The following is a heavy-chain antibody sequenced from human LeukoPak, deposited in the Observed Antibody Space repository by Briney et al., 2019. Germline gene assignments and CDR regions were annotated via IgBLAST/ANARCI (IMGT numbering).Heavy chain of an antibody. CDR2: ISTSGSTI. D-gene: IGHD3-10*01. J-gene: IGHJ4*02. V-gene: IGHV3-48*03. CDR1: GFTFSSYE. CDR3: ATSRGSRPDYFDY. Sequence: PGGSLRLSCAASGFTFSSYEMNWVRQAPGKGLDWVSYISTSGSTIYYADSVKGRFTISRDNAKNSLYLQMNSLRAEDTAVYYCATSRGSRPDYFDYWGQGTLDTVSS.